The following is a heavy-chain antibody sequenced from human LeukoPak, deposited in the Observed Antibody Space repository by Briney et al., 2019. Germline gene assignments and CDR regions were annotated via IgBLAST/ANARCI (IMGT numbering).Heavy chain of an antibody. Sequence: SVKVSCKASGGTFSSYAISWVRQAPGQGLEWMGRIIPILGIAKYAQKFQGRVTITADKSTSTAYIELSSLRSEDTAVYYCARSLSPSNFDYWGQGTVVTVSS. J-gene: IGHJ4*02. CDR1: GGTFSSYA. CDR3: ARSLSPSNFDY. CDR2: IIPILGIA. V-gene: IGHV1-69*04.